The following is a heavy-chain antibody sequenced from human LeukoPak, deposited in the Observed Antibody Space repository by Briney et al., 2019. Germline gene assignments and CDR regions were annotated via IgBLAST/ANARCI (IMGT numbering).Heavy chain of an antibody. CDR3: ARSHRYSGSWRPKEIYYLDY. D-gene: IGHD1-26*01. Sequence: SETLSLTCAVYGGSFSGYYWSWIRQPPGKGLEWIGEINHSGSTNYNPSLKSRVTISVDTSKNQFSLKLSSVTAADTAVYYCARSHRYSGSWRPKEIYYLDYWGQGTLVTVSS. V-gene: IGHV4-34*01. CDR1: GGSFSGYY. J-gene: IGHJ4*02. CDR2: INHSGST.